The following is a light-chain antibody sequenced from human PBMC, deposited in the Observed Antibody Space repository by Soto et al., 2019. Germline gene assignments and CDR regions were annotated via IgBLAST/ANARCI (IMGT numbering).Light chain of an antibody. CDR3: QQYSTYPWP. CDR1: QDIGTW. CDR2: DAS. J-gene: IGKJ1*01. Sequence: DIQMTHSPSTLSASVGDRVTITCRASQDIGTWLAWYQQKPGKAPKVLIFDASSLESGVPSRFSGSGSATEFTLTISSLQPDDFAPYYCQQYSTYPWPFGQGTKV. V-gene: IGKV1-5*01.